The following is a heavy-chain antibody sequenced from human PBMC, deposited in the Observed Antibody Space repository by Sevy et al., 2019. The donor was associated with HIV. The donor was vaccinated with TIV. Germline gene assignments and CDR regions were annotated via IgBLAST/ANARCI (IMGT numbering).Heavy chain of an antibody. CDR3: AREGCTKPHDY. CDR2: LYFGCGEI. D-gene: IGHD2-8*01. J-gene: IGHJ4*02. CDR1: GFTFSKYS. V-gene: IGHV3-23*01. Sequence: GGSLRLSCAASGFTFSKYSMSWVRQPPGKGLEWVSTLYFGCGEINYAHSVKGRFTISRDNSKSSVYLQMNNLRPEDTAVYYCAREGCTKPHDYWGQGTLVTVSS.